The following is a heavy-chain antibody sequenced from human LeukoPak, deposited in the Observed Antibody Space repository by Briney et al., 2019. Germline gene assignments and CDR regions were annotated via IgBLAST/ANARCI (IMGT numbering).Heavy chain of an antibody. CDR3: TKLARAPRDFDY. J-gene: IGHJ4*01. CDR2: SRDKGNSYTT. V-gene: IGHV3-72*01. Sequence: GGSLRLSCAASGFTFSDHYIDWVRQAPGKGLEWVGRSRDKGNSYTTAYAASVRGRFAISRDDSKNSLYLQMNSLKIEDTAVYYCTKLARAPRDFDYWGQGTLVTVSS. CDR1: GFTFSDHY. D-gene: IGHD3-10*01.